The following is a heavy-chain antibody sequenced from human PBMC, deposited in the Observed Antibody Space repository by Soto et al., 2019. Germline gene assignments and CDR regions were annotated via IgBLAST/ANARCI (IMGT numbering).Heavy chain of an antibody. CDR2: ICGSDNI. V-gene: IGHV3-21*01. Sequence: EMQLVESGGDLVKPGGSLRLSCTASGFTFINYCMNWVRQPPGKGLEWVSRICGSDNIHYGDSVKGRFTISRDNAKNSLFLKINGLRANDTAMYYCARDMWGQGMAVWGQGPTVTVSS. D-gene: IGHD1-26*01. J-gene: IGHJ6*02. CDR1: GFTFINYC. CDR3: ARDMWGQGMAV.